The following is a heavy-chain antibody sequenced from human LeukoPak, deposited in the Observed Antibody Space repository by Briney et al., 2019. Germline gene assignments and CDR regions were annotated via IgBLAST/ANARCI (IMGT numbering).Heavy chain of an antibody. Sequence: VASVKVSCKASGYTFTGYYMHWVRQAPGQGLEWMGWINPNSGGTNYAQRFQGRVTMTRDTSITTAYMELSRLRSDDTAVYYCASPWGRWFGELIWYFDLWGRGTLVTVSS. D-gene: IGHD3-10*01. CDR2: INPNSGGT. J-gene: IGHJ2*01. CDR3: ASPWGRWFGELIWYFDL. V-gene: IGHV1-2*02. CDR1: GYTFTGYY.